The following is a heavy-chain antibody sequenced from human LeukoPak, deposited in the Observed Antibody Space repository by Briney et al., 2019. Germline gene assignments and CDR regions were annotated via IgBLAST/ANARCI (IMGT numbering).Heavy chain of an antibody. CDR3: ARDGRGGIAAAGNDY. CDR2: IYYSGST. CDR1: GGSISTYY. Sequence: PSETLSLTCTVSGGSISTYYWSWIRQPPGKGLEWIGYIYYSGSTNYNPSLKSRVTISVDTSKKQFSLNLSSVTAADTAVYYCARDGRGGIAAAGNDYWGQGTLVTVSS. D-gene: IGHD6-13*01. V-gene: IGHV4-59*01. J-gene: IGHJ4*02.